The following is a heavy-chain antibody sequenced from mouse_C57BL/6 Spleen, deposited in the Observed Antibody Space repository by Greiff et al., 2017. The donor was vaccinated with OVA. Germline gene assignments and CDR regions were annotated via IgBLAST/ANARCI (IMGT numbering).Heavy chain of an antibody. D-gene: IGHD2-4*01. Sequence: EVQLQESGPELVKPGASVKISCKASGYSFTGYYMNWVKQSPEKSLEWIGEINPSTGGTTYNQKFKAKATLTVDKSSSTAYMQLKSLTSEDSAVYYCARGGLYDYDPSYWGQGTLVTVSA. J-gene: IGHJ3*01. CDR2: INPSTGGT. V-gene: IGHV1-42*01. CDR1: GYSFTGYY. CDR3: ARGGLYDYDPSY.